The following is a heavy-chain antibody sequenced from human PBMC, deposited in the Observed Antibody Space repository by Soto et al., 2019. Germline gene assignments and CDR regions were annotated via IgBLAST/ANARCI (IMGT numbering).Heavy chain of an antibody. CDR2: ISYDGSNK. Sequence: GGSLRLSCAASGFTFSSYGMHWVRQAPGKGLEWVAVISYDGSNKYYADSVKGRFTISRDNSKNTLYLQMNSLRAEDTAVYYCEKQTGTARQVDYWGQGTLVTVSS. D-gene: IGHD1-1*01. J-gene: IGHJ4*02. V-gene: IGHV3-30*18. CDR3: EKQTGTARQVDY. CDR1: GFTFSSYG.